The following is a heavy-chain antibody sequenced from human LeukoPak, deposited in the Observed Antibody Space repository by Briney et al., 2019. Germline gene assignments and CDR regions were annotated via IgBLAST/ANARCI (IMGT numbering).Heavy chain of an antibody. V-gene: IGHV3-30*18. Sequence: GGSLRLSCAASGFTFSNYGMHWVRHAPCKGLEYVAVISYDGSNEYYADSVKGRFTISRDNSKNTLHLQMNRLSAEDTAVYNCPKDMVRGVCYFDYWGQGTLVTVSA. CDR3: PKDMVRGVCYFDY. J-gene: IGHJ4*02. CDR2: ISYDGSNE. D-gene: IGHD3-10*01. CDR1: GFTFSNYG.